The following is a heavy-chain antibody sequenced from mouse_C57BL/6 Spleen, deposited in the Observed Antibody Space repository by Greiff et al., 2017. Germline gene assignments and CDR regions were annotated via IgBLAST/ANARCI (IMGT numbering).Heavy chain of an antibody. D-gene: IGHD2-4*01. CDR3: APYDYDDGAAMDY. CDR1: GYAFRSSW. CDR2: ICPGDGDT. V-gene: IGHV1-80*01. Sequence: VQLQQSGAELVKPGASVKISCKASGYAFRSSWMNWVKQRPGKGLEWIGQICPGDGDTNYNGKFKGKATLTADKSSSTAYMQLSSLTSEDAAVYFCAPYDYDDGAAMDYWGQGTSVTVSS. J-gene: IGHJ4*01.